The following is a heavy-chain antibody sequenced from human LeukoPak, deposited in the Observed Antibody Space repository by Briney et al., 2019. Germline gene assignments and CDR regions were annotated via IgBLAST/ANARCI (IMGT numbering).Heavy chain of an antibody. Sequence: GSXRLSCAASGFTFSSYSMNWVRQAPGKGLEWVSAISGSGGSTYYADSVKGRFTISRDNSKNTLYLQMNSLRAEDTAVYYCAKSLVGAVAGNLDYWGQGTLVTVSS. D-gene: IGHD6-19*01. CDR2: ISGSGGST. V-gene: IGHV3-23*01. CDR1: GFTFSSYS. J-gene: IGHJ4*02. CDR3: AKSLVGAVAGNLDY.